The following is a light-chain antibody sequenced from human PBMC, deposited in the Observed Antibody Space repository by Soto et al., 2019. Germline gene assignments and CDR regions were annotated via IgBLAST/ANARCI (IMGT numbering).Light chain of an antibody. CDR2: DVS. CDR3: SSYTSSSIVV. CDR1: SSDVGAYNY. Sequence: QSALTQPASVSGSPGQSITISCTGTSSDVGAYNYVSWYQQHPGKAPKLMIFDVSNRPSGVSNRFSGSKSGKTASLTISGLQAEDEADYYCSSYTSSSIVVFGGGTKLTV. V-gene: IGLV2-14*03. J-gene: IGLJ2*01.